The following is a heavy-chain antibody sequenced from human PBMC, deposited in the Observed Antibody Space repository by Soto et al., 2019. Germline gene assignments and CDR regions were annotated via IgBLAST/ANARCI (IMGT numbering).Heavy chain of an antibody. CDR3: ARHAHGACSGGSCYSVQKGEFGY. D-gene: IGHD2-15*01. CDR2: IYHSGST. Sequence: TLSLTCAVSGGSISSSNWWSWVRQPPGKGLEWIGEIYHSGSTNYNPSLKSRVTISVDKSKNQFSLKLSSVTAADTAVYYCARHAHGACSGGSCYSVQKGEFGYWGQGTPVTVSS. CDR1: GGSISSSNW. J-gene: IGHJ4*02. V-gene: IGHV4-4*02.